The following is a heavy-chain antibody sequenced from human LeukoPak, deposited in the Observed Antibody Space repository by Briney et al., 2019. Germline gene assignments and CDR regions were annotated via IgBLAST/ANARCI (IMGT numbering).Heavy chain of an antibody. CDR3: IRSAFHAGSGNYYDY. J-gene: IGHJ4*02. Sequence: VGSLRLSCAASGFTFSNYWIHWVRRAPGKGLVWVSRIDNAGSITTYADSVKGRFTISRDNAENTLYLQMNSLRVEDTAVYYCIRSAFHAGSGNYYDYWGQGTLVTVSS. V-gene: IGHV3-74*03. CDR2: IDNAGSIT. D-gene: IGHD3-22*01. CDR1: GFTFSNYW.